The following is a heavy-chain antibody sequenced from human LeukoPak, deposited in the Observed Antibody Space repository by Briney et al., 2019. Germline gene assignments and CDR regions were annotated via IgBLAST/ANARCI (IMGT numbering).Heavy chain of an antibody. Sequence: GASVKVSCKASGYTFTGYYMHWVRQAPGQGLEWMGWINPNSGGTNYAQKFQGRVTMTRDTSISTAYMELSRLRSDDTAAYYCARDAGCCSGGSCYLKRDYYFDYWGQGTLVTVSS. CDR2: INPNSGGT. V-gene: IGHV1-2*02. CDR1: GYTFTGYY. J-gene: IGHJ4*02. D-gene: IGHD2-15*01. CDR3: ARDAGCCSGGSCYLKRDYYFDY.